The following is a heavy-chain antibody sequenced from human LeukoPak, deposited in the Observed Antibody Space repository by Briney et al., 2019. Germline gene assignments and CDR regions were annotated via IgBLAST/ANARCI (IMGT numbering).Heavy chain of an antibody. CDR3: ARAGLNSGWYYFDY. V-gene: IGHV3-33*01. D-gene: IGHD6-19*01. Sequence: GGSLRLSCAASGFTFSSYGMHWVRQAPGKGLERVAVIWYDGSNKYYADSVKGRFTISRDNSKNTLYLQMNSLRAEDTAVYYCARAGLNSGWYYFDYWGQGTLVTVSS. J-gene: IGHJ4*02. CDR2: IWYDGSNK. CDR1: GFTFSSYG.